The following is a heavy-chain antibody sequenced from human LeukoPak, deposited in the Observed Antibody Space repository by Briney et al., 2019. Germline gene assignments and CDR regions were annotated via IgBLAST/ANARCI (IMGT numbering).Heavy chain of an antibody. CDR2: INHSGST. D-gene: IGHD2-15*01. CDR1: GGSFSGYY. J-gene: IGHJ1*01. Sequence: SETLSLTCAVYGGSFSGYYWSWIRQPPGKGLEWIGEINHSGSTNYNPSLKSRVTISVDTSKNQFSLKLSSVTAADTAVYYCARGTPGGYFQHWGQGTLVTVSS. CDR3: ARGTPGGYFQH. V-gene: IGHV4-34*01.